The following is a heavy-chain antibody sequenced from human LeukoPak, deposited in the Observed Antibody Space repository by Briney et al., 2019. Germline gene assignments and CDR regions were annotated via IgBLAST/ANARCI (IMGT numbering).Heavy chain of an antibody. CDR1: GFTFSRSW. J-gene: IGHJ4*02. Sequence: GGSLRLSCAASGFTFSRSWMHWVRQAPGKGLVWVSYINTDGSTTSYADSVKGRFTISRDNAKNTLYLQMNSLRAEDTAVYYCASRGERAYSGYAYWGQETLVTVSS. V-gene: IGHV3-74*01. D-gene: IGHD5-12*01. CDR3: ASRGERAYSGYAY. CDR2: INTDGSTT.